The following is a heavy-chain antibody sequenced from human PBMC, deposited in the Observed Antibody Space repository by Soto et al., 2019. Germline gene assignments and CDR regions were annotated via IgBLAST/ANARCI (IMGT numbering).Heavy chain of an antibody. J-gene: IGHJ4*02. CDR2: ISSSSSYI. D-gene: IGHD4-17*01. CDR1: GFTFSSYS. Sequence: PGGSLRLSCAASGFTFSSYSMNWVRQAPGKGLEWVSSISSSSSYIYYADSVKGRFTISRDNAKNSLYLQMNSLRAEDTAVYYCARDARSDYGDYSFDYWGQGTLVTVSS. V-gene: IGHV3-21*01. CDR3: ARDARSDYGDYSFDY.